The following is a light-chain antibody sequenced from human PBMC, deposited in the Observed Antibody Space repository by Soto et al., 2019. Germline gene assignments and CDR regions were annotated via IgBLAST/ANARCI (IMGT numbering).Light chain of an antibody. CDR3: QQRMNWPLT. Sequence: EIKLTQSPATLSLYPGERATLSCRASQTVSSYLLWYQQKRGQAPRLLIYDASNRATGIPARFSGSGSGTDFTLTISSLEPEDFAVYYCQQRMNWPLTFGQGTRLEI. CDR2: DAS. CDR1: QTVSSY. J-gene: IGKJ5*01. V-gene: IGKV3-11*01.